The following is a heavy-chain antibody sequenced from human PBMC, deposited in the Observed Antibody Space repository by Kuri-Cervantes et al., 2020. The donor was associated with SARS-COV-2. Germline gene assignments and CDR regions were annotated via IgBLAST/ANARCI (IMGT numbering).Heavy chain of an antibody. CDR1: GYNFTSYW. D-gene: IGHD6-6*01. V-gene: IGHV5-51*01. CDR3: ARGRVEQLAGENWFDP. CDR2: IYPGDSDT. J-gene: IGHJ5*02. Sequence: GESLKISCKGSGYNFTSYWIGWVRQMPGKGLEWMGIIYPGDSDTRYSPSFQGQVTISADKSISTAYLQWSSLKASDTAMYYCARGRVEQLAGENWFDPWGQGTLVTVSS.